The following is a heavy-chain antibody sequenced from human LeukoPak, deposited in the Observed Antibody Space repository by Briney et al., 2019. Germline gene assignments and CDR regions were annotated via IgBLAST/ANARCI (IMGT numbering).Heavy chain of an antibody. CDR2: IYYSGST. V-gene: IGHV4-59*12. Sequence: PSETLSLTCTVSGGSISSYYWSVISHPPRKGLEWIGYIYYSGSTNYNPSLTSRVTISEDTSKNQFSLKLSSVTAADTAVYYCASVKYYYDSSGYPGWFDPWGQGTLVTVSS. J-gene: IGHJ5*02. CDR1: GGSISSYY. D-gene: IGHD3-22*01. CDR3: ASVKYYYDSSGYPGWFDP.